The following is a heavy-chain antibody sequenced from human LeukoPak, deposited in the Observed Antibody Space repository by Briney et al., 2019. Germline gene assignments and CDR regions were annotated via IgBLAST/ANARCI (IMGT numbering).Heavy chain of an antibody. CDR3: ARDYVGSRSGSFDY. V-gene: IGHV3-9*01. CDR1: GFNFDDYA. CDR2: ISWSSGTI. J-gene: IGHJ4*02. D-gene: IGHD3-10*01. Sequence: PGRSLRLSCAASGFNFDDYAMHWVRQAPGKGLEWVSGISWSSGTIGYADSVKGRFTISRDNAKNSLYLQMNSLRDEDTAVYYCARDYVGSRSGSFDYWGQGTLVTVSS.